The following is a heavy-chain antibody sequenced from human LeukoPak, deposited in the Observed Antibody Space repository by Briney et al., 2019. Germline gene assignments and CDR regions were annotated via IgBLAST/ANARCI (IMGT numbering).Heavy chain of an antibody. J-gene: IGHJ5*02. D-gene: IGHD5-12*01. CDR3: ARDAGSGYDFFWFDP. CDR2: INPNSGGT. CDR1: GYTFTGYY. V-gene: IGHV1-2*02. Sequence: ASVKVSCKASGYTFTGYYMHWVRQAPGQGLEWMGWINPNSGGTNYAQKFQGRVTMTRDTSISTAYMELSRLRSDDTAVYYCARDAGSGYDFFWFDPWGQGTLVTVSS.